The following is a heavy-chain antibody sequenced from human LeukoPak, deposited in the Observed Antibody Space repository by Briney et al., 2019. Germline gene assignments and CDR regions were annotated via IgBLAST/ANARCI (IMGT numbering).Heavy chain of an antibody. D-gene: IGHD3-16*01. CDR2: ISISGSTR. CDR1: GFTFSDYY. V-gene: IGHV3-11*01. Sequence: GGSLRLSCAASGFTFSDYYMSWIRQAPGQGLGWVSYISISGSTRYYAASVKGRFPTSSDNAKNSLYLQMNSLRAEDTAVYYRARDILIEVADDRDPWRLDDYWGQGTLVTVSS. CDR3: ARDILIEVADDRDPWRLDDY. J-gene: IGHJ4*02.